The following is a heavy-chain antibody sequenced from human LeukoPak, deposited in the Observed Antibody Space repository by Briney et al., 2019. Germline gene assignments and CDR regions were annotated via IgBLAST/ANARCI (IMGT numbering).Heavy chain of an antibody. V-gene: IGHV4-59*01. D-gene: IGHD6-13*01. CDR1: GGSISSYY. Sequence: SETLSLTCTVSGGSISSYYWSWIWQPPGKGLEWIGYIYYSGSTNYNPSLKSRVTISVDTSKNQFSLKLSSVTAADTAVYYCARGRGTATPFDYWGQGTLVTVSS. CDR2: IYYSGST. J-gene: IGHJ4*02. CDR3: ARGRGTATPFDY.